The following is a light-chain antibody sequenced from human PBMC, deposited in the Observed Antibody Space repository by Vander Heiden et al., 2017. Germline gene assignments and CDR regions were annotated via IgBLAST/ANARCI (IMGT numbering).Light chain of an antibody. V-gene: IGLV1-40*01. Sequence: QSVLTQPPSESGAPGQRIIISCTGRSSNIGAGYGVHWYQQLPGTAPNLLIYGNTKRPSGVPDRFSGSKSGTSASLAITGRQAEDEADYYCQSYDSSLSVVFGGGTKLTVL. J-gene: IGLJ2*01. CDR3: QSYDSSLSVV. CDR2: GNT. CDR1: SSNIGAGYG.